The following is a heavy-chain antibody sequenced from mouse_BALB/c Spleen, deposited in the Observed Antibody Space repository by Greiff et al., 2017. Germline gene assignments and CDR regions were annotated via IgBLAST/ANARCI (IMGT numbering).Heavy chain of an antibody. J-gene: IGHJ4*01. CDR3: ARFYGNYLYAMDY. Sequence: EVQGVESGGGLVQPGGSRKLSCAASGFTFSSFGMHWVRQAPEKGLEWVAYISSGSSTIYYADTVKGRFTISRDNPKNTLFLQMTSLRSEDTAMYYCARFYGNYLYAMDYWGQGTSVTVSS. CDR2: ISSGSSTI. V-gene: IGHV5-17*02. D-gene: IGHD2-1*01. CDR1: GFTFSSFG.